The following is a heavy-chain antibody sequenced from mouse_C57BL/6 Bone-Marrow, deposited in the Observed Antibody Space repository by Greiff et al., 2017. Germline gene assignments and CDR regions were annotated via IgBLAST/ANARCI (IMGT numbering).Heavy chain of an antibody. CDR2: IDPENGDT. V-gene: IGHV14-4*01. CDR1: GFNIKDDY. Sequence: EVQRVESGAELVRPGASVKLSCTASGFNIKDDYMHWVKQRPEQGLEWIGWIDPENGDTEYASKFPGKATITADTSSNTAYLQLSSLTSEDTAVYYCTTLGTTVVAPFDYWGQGTTLTVSS. D-gene: IGHD1-1*01. J-gene: IGHJ2*01. CDR3: TTLGTTVVAPFDY.